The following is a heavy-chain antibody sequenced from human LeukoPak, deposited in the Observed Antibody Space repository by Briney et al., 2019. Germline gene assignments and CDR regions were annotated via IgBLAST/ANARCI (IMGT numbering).Heavy chain of an antibody. J-gene: IGHJ4*02. CDR3: AKSQWLPTPFDY. D-gene: IGHD6-19*01. V-gene: IGHV3-23*01. Sequence: GGSLRLSCAASGFTFSSYGMSWVRQAPGKGLEWVSAISGSGGSTYYADSVKGRFAISRDNSKNTLYLQMNSLRAEDTAVYYCAKSQWLPTPFDYWGQGTLVTVSS. CDR1: GFTFSSYG. CDR2: ISGSGGST.